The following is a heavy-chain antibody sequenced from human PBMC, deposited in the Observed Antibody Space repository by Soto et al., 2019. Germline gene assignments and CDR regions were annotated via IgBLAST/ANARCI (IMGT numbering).Heavy chain of an antibody. V-gene: IGHV4-59*04. J-gene: IGHJ4*02. CDR2: IYYTGST. Sequence: SETLSLTCTVSGGSISSYYWSWIRQPPGKGLEWIGKIYYTGSTYYNPFLKSRVTISVDTSKNQFSLRLSSMTAADTAVYYCATAPGYFDWAHWGQGTLVTVSS. CDR1: GGSISSYY. D-gene: IGHD3-9*01. CDR3: ATAPGYFDWAH.